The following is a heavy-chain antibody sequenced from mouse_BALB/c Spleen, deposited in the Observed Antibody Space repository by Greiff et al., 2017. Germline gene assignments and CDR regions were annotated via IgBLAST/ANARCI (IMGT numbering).Heavy chain of an antibody. V-gene: IGHV5-12-2*01. CDR2: ISNGGGST. CDR1: GFTFSSYT. CDR3: ACDMDY. D-gene: IGHD2-13*01. Sequence: EVMLVESGGGLVQPGGSLKLSCAASGFTFSSYTMSWVRQTPEKRLEWVAYISNGGGSTYYPDTVKGRFTISRDNAKNTLYLQMDSLKSEDTAMYYCACDMDYWGQGTTLTVSS. J-gene: IGHJ2*01.